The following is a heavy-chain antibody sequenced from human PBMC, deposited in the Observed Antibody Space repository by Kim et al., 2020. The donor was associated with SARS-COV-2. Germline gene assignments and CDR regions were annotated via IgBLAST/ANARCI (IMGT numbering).Heavy chain of an antibody. D-gene: IGHD3-22*01. V-gene: IGHV3-23*01. J-gene: IGHJ4*02. Sequence: GGSLRLSCAATGFIFNTYPMSWVRQAPGRGLEWVSTISRTADSTHYADSVKGRFTISRDNSKSTFYPQMNSLRADDTAVYYCAKLVDLYDTSAEAYWGQGTLVTVSS. CDR1: GFIFNTYP. CDR2: ISRTADST. CDR3: AKLVDLYDTSAEAY.